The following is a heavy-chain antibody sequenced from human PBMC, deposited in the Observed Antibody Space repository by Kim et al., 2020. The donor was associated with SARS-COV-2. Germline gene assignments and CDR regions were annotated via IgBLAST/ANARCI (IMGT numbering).Heavy chain of an antibody. CDR3: ARDRVGDFWSLGYFDY. Sequence: SVKGRFTISRDNAKNSLYLQRNSLGDEDTAVYYCARDRVGDFWSLGYFDYWGQGTLVTVSS. D-gene: IGHD3-3*01. V-gene: IGHV3-48*02. J-gene: IGHJ4*02.